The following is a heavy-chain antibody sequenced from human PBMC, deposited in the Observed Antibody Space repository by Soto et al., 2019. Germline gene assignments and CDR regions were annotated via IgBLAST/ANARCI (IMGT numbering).Heavy chain of an antibody. D-gene: IGHD2-21*01. J-gene: IGHJ5*02. V-gene: IGHV4-59*08. CDR2: IYYSGST. CDR1: GGSISSYY. Sequence: SETLSLTCTVSGGSISSYYWSWIRQPPGKGLEWIGYIYYSGSTNYNPSLKSRVTISVDTSKNQFSLKLSSVTAADTAVYYCARSDGIMWWPRYNWFDPWGQGTLVTVSS. CDR3: ARSDGIMWWPRYNWFDP.